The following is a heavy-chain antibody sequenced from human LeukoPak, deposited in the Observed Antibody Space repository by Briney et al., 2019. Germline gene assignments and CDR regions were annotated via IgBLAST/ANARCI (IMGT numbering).Heavy chain of an antibody. CDR2: ISAYNGNT. CDR3: ASATVTPYYFDY. V-gene: IGHV1-18*04. D-gene: IGHD4-17*01. CDR1: GYTFTGYY. J-gene: IGHJ4*02. Sequence: ASVKVSYKASGYTFTGYYMHWVRQAPGQGLEWMGWISAYNGNTNYAQKLQGRVTMTTDISTSTAYMELRSLRSDDTAVYYCASATVTPYYFDYWGQGTLVTVSS.